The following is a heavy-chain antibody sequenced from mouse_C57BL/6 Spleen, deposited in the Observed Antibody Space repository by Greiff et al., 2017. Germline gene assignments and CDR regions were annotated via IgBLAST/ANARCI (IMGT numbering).Heavy chain of an antibody. CDR1: GYTFTDYN. CDR2: INPNNGGT. J-gene: IGHJ1*03. D-gene: IGHD1-1*01. Sequence: VQLQQSGPELVKPGASVTMSCKASGYTFTDYNMHWVKQSHGKSLEWIGYINPNNGGTSYNQKFKGKATLTVNKSSSTAYMELRSLTSEDSAVYYCARQHYYGSYFDVWGTGTTVTVSS. CDR3: ARQHYYGSYFDV. V-gene: IGHV1-22*01.